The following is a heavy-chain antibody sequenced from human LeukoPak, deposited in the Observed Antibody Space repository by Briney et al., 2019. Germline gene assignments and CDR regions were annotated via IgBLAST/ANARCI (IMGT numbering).Heavy chain of an antibody. Sequence: VGSLRLSCAASGFTFSSYSMNWVRQAPGKGLEWVSYISSSSSTIYYADSVKGRFTISRDNAKNSLYLQMNSLRAEDTALYYCAKEEKRVYYYGSGRKAHWYFDLWGRGTLVTVSS. CDR3: AKEEKRVYYYGSGRKAHWYFDL. D-gene: IGHD3-10*01. J-gene: IGHJ2*01. CDR1: GFTFSSYS. V-gene: IGHV3-48*04. CDR2: ISSSSSTI.